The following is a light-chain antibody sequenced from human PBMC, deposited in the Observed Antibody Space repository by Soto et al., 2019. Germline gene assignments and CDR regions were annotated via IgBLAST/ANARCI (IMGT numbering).Light chain of an antibody. CDR2: DAS. CDR3: QQYNSYSSYT. Sequence: DIQMTQSPSMLSASVGDRVTITCRASQSISSWLAWYQQKPGKAPKLLIYDASSLESGVPSRFSGSGSGTEFTLTISSLQPDDFATYYCQQYNSYSSYTFGQGTKVDIK. J-gene: IGKJ2*01. CDR1: QSISSW. V-gene: IGKV1-5*01.